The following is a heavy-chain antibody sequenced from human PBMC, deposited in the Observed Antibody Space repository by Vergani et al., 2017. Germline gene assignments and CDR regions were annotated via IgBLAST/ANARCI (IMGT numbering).Heavy chain of an antibody. CDR1: GFSFRSHG. J-gene: IGHJ4*02. V-gene: IGHV3-30*02. CDR2: NSYDGSKR. CDR3: AKGLLWFGERVSGFGY. D-gene: IGHD3-10*01. Sequence: QVQLVESGGGVVQPGGSLTLSCAASGFSFRSHGMHWVRQAPGKGLEWVAFNSYDGSKRYYADSLKGRFAISRDNSNNTLYLQMNSLRAEDTAVYYCAKGLLWFGERVSGFGYWGQGTLVTVSS.